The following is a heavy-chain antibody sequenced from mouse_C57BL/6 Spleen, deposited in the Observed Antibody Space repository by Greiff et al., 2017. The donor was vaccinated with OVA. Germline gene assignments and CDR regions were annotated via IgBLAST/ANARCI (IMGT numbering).Heavy chain of an antibody. D-gene: IGHD1-1*01. CDR3: ARGEYYGSRGY. CDR1: GYTFTDYY. V-gene: IGHV1-19*01. Sequence: EVQLQQSGPVLVKPGASVKMSCKASGYTFTDYYMNWVKQSHGKSLEWIGVINPYNGGTSYNQKFKGKATLTVDKSSSTAYMELNSLTSEDSAVYYCARGEYYGSRGYWGQGTTLTVSS. J-gene: IGHJ2*01. CDR2: INPYNGGT.